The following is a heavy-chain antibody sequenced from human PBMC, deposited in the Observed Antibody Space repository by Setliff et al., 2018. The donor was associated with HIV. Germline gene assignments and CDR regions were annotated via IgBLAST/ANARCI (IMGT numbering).Heavy chain of an antibody. J-gene: IGHJ1*01. D-gene: IGHD2-21*02. CDR3: ASRGIVVVTMSMPDEFFVH. Sequence: SETLSLTCTVSGGAISSRSYYWGWIRQSPGKGLEWIGEIDHSGSTDYNPSLKSRVTISVDTSKNQFSLTLNSVTAADTATYYCASRGIVVVTMSMPDEFFVHWGHGTLVTVSS. CDR2: IDHSGST. CDR1: GGAISSRSYY. V-gene: IGHV4-39*01.